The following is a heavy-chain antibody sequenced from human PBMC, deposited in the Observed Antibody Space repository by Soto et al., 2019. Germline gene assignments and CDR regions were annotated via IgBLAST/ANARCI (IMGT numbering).Heavy chain of an antibody. CDR3: AKALGYCISTSCSTYYYYGMDI. CDR1: GFTFSSYG. D-gene: IGHD2-2*02. V-gene: IGHV3-30*18. Sequence: PGGPLRLSCAASGFTFSSYGMHWVRQATGKGLEWVAVISYDGSNKYYADSVKGRFTISRDNSKNTLYLQMNSLRAEDTAVYYCAKALGYCISTSCSTYYYYGMDIWGQGTTVTVSS. CDR2: ISYDGSNK. J-gene: IGHJ6*02.